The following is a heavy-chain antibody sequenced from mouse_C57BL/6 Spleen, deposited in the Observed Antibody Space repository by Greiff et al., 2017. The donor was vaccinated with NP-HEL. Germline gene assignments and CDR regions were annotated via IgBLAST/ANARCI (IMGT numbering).Heavy chain of an antibody. D-gene: IGHD2-2*01. CDR1: GFTFSSYA. CDR3: TRVISHYGYDVGCAY. CDR2: ISSGGDYI. V-gene: IGHV5-9-1*02. Sequence: EVQRVESGEGLVKPGGSLKLSCAASGFTFSSYAMSWVRQTPEKRLEWVAYISSGGDYIYYADTVKGRFTISRDNARNTLYLQMSSLKSEDTAMYYCTRVISHYGYDVGCAYWGQGTLVTVSA. J-gene: IGHJ3*01.